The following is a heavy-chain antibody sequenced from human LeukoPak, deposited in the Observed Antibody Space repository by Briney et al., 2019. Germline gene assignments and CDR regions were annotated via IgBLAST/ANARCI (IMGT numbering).Heavy chain of an antibody. V-gene: IGHV3-23*01. J-gene: IGHJ4*02. CDR2: ISGGGST. D-gene: IGHD1-26*01. CDR1: GFTLSGYG. Sequence: TGGSLRLSCVASGFTLSGYGMSWVRQAPGKGLEWVSAISGGGSTYYADSVKGRFTISRDISKSTLYLQMNSLRAEDTAVYYCARDGWELLRDLGPLNYWGQGTLVTVSS. CDR3: ARDGWELLRDLGPLNY.